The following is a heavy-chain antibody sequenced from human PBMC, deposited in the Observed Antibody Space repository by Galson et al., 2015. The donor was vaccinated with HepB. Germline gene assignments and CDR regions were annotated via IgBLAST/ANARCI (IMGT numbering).Heavy chain of an antibody. CDR2: ISYDGINK. D-gene: IGHD5-24*01. V-gene: IGHV3-30-3*02. Sequence: SLRLSCAASGFTFSNYTFHWVRKAPGKGLEWVALISYDGINKSYSDSLKGRFTISRDKSKNTLFLQMNNMRGEDTALYYCASLETRGMTTMPFDYWGQGTLVTVSS. J-gene: IGHJ4*02. CDR3: ASLETRGMTTMPFDY. CDR1: GFTFSNYT.